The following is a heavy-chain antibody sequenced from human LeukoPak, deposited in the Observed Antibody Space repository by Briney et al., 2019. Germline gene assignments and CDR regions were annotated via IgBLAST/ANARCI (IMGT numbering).Heavy chain of an antibody. Sequence: GGCLRLSCAGSGFTFSRFSMNWVRRAPGKGLEWVSSISTSSRYIYYADSVKGRFTISRDNAKTSLYLEMNSLRVEDTAIYYCFGLVPATPQHFQSYMDVWGKGTTVTVSS. D-gene: IGHD2-21*02. CDR1: GFTFSRFS. CDR3: FGLVPATPQHFQSYMDV. J-gene: IGHJ6*03. V-gene: IGHV3-21*01. CDR2: ISTSSRYI.